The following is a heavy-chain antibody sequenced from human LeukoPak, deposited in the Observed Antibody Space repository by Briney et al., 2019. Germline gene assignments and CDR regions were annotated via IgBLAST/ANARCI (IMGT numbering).Heavy chain of an antibody. D-gene: IGHD3-9*01. J-gene: IGHJ4*02. CDR2: ISAYNGNT. Sequence: GASVKVSCKASGYTFTSYGISWVRQAPGQGLEWMGWISAYNGNTNYAQKLQGRVTMTTDTSTSTAYMELRSLRSDDTAVYYCARDAPYYDILTGYRRWGQGTLVTVSS. CDR3: ARDAPYYDILTGYRR. V-gene: IGHV1-18*01. CDR1: GYTFTSYG.